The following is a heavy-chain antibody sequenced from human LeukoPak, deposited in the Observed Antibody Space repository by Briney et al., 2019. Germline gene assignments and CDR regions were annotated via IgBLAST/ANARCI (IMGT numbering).Heavy chain of an antibody. V-gene: IGHV3-48*01. D-gene: IGHD2/OR15-2a*01. J-gene: IGHJ4*02. CDR3: ARNFDS. CDR1: GFTFTSYT. Sequence: GGSLRLSCAASGFTFTSYTMNWVRQAPGKGLEWVSYITSSSSTIYYADSVKGRSTISRDNAENSLYLQMNSLRAEDTAVYYCARNFDSWGQGTLVTVSS. CDR2: ITSSSSTI.